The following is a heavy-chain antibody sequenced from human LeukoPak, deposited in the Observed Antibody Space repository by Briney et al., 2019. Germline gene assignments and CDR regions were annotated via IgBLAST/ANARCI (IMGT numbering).Heavy chain of an antibody. CDR2: IIPIFGTA. CDR3: ARDHGSIVVVPAAMNNWFDP. Sequence: ASVKVSCKASGGTFSSYAISWVRQAPGQGLEWMGGIIPIFGTANYAQKFQGRVTITADESTSTAHMELSSLRSEDTAVYYCARDHGSIVVVPAAMNNWFDPWGQGTLVTVSS. D-gene: IGHD2-2*01. V-gene: IGHV1-69*13. J-gene: IGHJ5*02. CDR1: GGTFSSYA.